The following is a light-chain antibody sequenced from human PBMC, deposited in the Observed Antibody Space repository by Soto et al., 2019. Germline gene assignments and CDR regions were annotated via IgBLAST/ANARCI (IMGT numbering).Light chain of an antibody. CDR1: QSISSY. Sequence: EIVLTQSPATLSLAPGERAILSCRASQSISSYLAWYQQKPGQAPRLLIYDSSNRATGIPARFSGSGSGTEFTLTISSLEPEDFAVYYCQQRWTFGQGTKVDIK. CDR3: QQRWT. J-gene: IGKJ1*01. V-gene: IGKV3-11*01. CDR2: DSS.